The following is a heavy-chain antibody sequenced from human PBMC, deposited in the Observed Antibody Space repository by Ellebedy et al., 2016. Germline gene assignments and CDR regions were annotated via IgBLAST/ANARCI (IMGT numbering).Heavy chain of an antibody. CDR3: ARVHCSITTCDYYYMDV. J-gene: IGHJ6*03. D-gene: IGHD1-1*01. V-gene: IGHV4-4*07. CDR1: GGSVSHYF. Sequence: ESLKISCTVSGGSVSHYFWSWIRQPAGKGLEWIGRIFTSGSFNYNPSLMSRVTMSVVTSKNQISLRLNSVTTADTAVYYCARVHCSITTCDYYYMDVWGKGTTVTVSS. CDR2: IFTSGSF.